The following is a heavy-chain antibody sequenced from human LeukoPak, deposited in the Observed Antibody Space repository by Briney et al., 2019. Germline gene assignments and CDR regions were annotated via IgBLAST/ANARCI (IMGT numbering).Heavy chain of an antibody. D-gene: IGHD4-17*01. CDR1: GFTFSSYA. V-gene: IGHV3-23*01. Sequence: PGGSLRLSCAASGFTFSSYAMSWVRQAPGKGLEWGSAISGSGDSTYYADSVKGRFTISRDNSQNTLYLQMNSLRAEDTAVYYCTKDPNGDYVGAFDPWGQGTLVTVSS. CDR2: ISGSGDST. J-gene: IGHJ5*02. CDR3: TKDPNGDYVGAFDP.